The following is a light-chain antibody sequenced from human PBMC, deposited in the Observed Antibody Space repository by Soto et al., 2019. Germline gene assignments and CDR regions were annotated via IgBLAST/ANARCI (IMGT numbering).Light chain of an antibody. Sequence: QSALTQPASVSGSPGQSITISCTGTISDIGGYNFISWYQHHPGKAPKLVIYDVNNRPSGVSNRFSGSKSGNTASLTISGLQAEDEADYYCSSYTSSSTLGVFGGGTKLTVL. J-gene: IGLJ3*02. CDR3: SSYTSSSTLGV. V-gene: IGLV2-14*01. CDR1: ISDIGGYNF. CDR2: DVN.